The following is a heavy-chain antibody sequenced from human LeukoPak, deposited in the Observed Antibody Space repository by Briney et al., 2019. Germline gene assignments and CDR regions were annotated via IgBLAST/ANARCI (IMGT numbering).Heavy chain of an antibody. D-gene: IGHD3-10*01. Sequence: GGSLRLSCVASGFTVSSNYMSWVRQAPGKGLEWVSVIYSGGSTYYADSVKGRFTISRDNSKNTLYLQMNSLRAEDTAVYYCASAPYYYGSGSYWYWGQGTLVTVSS. CDR3: ASAPYYYGSGSYWY. CDR1: GFTVSSNY. J-gene: IGHJ4*02. CDR2: IYSGGST. V-gene: IGHV3-66*01.